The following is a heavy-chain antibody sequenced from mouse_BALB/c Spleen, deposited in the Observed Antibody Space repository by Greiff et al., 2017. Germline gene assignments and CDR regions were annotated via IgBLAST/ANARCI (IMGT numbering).Heavy chain of an antibody. V-gene: IGHV2-9*02. Sequence: VQLQQSGPGLVAPSQSLSITCTVSGFSLTSYGVHWVRQPPGKGLEWLGVIWAGGSTNYNSALMSRLSISKDNSKSQVFLKMNSLQTDDTAMYYCARERTTMITTGGFAYWGQGTLVTVSA. CDR3: ARERTTMITTGGFAY. J-gene: IGHJ3*01. D-gene: IGHD2-4*01. CDR2: IWAGGST. CDR1: GFSLTSYG.